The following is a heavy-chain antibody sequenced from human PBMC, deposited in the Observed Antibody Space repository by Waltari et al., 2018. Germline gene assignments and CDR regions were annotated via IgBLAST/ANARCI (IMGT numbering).Heavy chain of an antibody. Sequence: EVQLVESGGGLVQPGGSLRLSCSAPGFTFSNYWMHWVRQAPGKGVVWVSRSDTDGMTTDYADSVKGRFIISRDNARNTLYLQMNSLRAEDTAIYYCGSDLTGVQDFWGPGTLVTVSS. CDR3: GSDLTGVQDF. J-gene: IGHJ4*02. D-gene: IGHD2-8*02. CDR2: SDTDGMTT. CDR1: GFTFSNYW. V-gene: IGHV3-74*01.